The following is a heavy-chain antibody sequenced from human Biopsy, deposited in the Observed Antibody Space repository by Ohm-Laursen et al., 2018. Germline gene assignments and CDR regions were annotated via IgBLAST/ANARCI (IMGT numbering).Heavy chain of an antibody. CDR2: IYYTGSP. CDR1: AASVSGGTFF. CDR3: ARHAPSYSGSYWRYFDL. J-gene: IGHJ2*01. D-gene: IGHD1-26*01. Sequence: SDTLSLTCTVSAASVSGGTFFWSWIRQPPGKGPEWIGDIYYTGSPNYNPSLKSRVTISVDTSMNHLSLRLTSVTAADTAVYYCARHAPSYSGSYWRYFDLWGRGTLVTVSS. V-gene: IGHV4-61*03.